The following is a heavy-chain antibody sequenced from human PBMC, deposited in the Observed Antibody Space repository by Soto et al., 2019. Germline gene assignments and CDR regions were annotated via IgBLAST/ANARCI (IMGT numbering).Heavy chain of an antibody. CDR2: IIPIFGTA. V-gene: IGHV1-69*13. J-gene: IGHJ6*02. CDR3: ARGAGGANTEDYYYGMDV. CDR1: GGTFSSYA. D-gene: IGHD1-26*01. Sequence: SVKVSCKASGGTFSSYAISWVRQAPGQGLEWMGGIIPIFGTANYAQKFQGRVTITADESMSTAYMELSSLRSEDTAVYYCARGAGGANTEDYYYGMDVWGQGTTVTVSS.